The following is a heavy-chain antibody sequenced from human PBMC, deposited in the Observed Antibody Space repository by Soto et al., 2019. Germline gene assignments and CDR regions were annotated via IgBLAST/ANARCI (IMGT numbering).Heavy chain of an antibody. CDR2: ISAYNGNT. Sequence: ASVKVSCKASGYTFTSYGISWVRQAPGQGLEWMGWISAYNGNTNYAQKLQGRVTMTTDTSTSTAYMELRSLRSDDTAVYYCARALGDYYDSSGYYYNWFDPWGQGTLVTVSS. V-gene: IGHV1-18*01. CDR1: GYTFTSYG. D-gene: IGHD3-22*01. J-gene: IGHJ5*02. CDR3: ARALGDYYDSSGYYYNWFDP.